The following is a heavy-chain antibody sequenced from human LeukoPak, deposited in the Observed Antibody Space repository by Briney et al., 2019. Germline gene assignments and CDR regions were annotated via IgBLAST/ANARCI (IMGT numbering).Heavy chain of an antibody. CDR2: IYHCGST. D-gene: IGHD2-2*01. Sequence: SETLSLTCTVSGYSISSGYYWAWIRQPPGKGLEWIGTIYHCGSTYYNRSLKSRVSISVDTSKDQFSLKLTSVTAADTAVYYCARVRGYCSSTICYRYYFDYWGQGTLVTVSS. CDR1: GYSISSGYY. V-gene: IGHV4-38-2*02. J-gene: IGHJ4*02. CDR3: ARVRGYCSSTICYRYYFDY.